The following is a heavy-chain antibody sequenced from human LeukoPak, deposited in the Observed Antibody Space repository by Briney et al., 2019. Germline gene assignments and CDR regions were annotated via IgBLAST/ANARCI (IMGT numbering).Heavy chain of an antibody. V-gene: IGHV1-58*01. CDR3: ARDAMAAAGRFDY. CDR2: IVVGSGNT. Sequence: SVKVSCKASGFTFTSSVVQWVRQARGQRLEWIGWIVVGSGNTNYAQKLQGRVTMTTDTSTSTAYMELRSLRSDDTAVYYCARDAMAAAGRFDYWGQGTLVTVSS. D-gene: IGHD6-13*01. J-gene: IGHJ4*02. CDR1: GFTFTSSV.